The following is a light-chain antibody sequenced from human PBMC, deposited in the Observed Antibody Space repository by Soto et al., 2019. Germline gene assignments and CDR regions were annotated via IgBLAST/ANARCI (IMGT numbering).Light chain of an antibody. Sequence: DIQMTQSPSSLSAFVGERVTITCRASQGISNYLAWYQQRPGNVPKLLLYAASTLQSGVPSRFSGSGSGTEFILTISSLQPDDFATYHCQHYGGVWTFGQGTKV. CDR3: QHYGGVWT. J-gene: IGKJ1*01. V-gene: IGKV1-27*01. CDR2: AAS. CDR1: QGISNY.